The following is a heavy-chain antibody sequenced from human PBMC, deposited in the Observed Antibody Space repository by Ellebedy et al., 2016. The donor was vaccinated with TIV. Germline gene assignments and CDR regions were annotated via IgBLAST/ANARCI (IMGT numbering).Heavy chain of an antibody. CDR3: ARGKWTGELLMENPLGY. V-gene: IGHV1-8*03. D-gene: IGHD3-10*01. CDR1: GYIFNTYD. Sequence: AASVKVSCKASGYIFNTYDITWVRQASGQGLEWMGWMSPNSGYTGYAEKFQDRVTITRNTSINTAYMELSSLKSDDTAVYYCARGKWTGELLMENPLGYWGQGTLVTVSS. J-gene: IGHJ4*02. CDR2: MSPNSGYT.